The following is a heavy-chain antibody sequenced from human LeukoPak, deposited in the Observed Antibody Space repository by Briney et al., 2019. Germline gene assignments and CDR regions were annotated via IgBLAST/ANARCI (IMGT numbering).Heavy chain of an antibody. CDR2: IKQDGSET. CDR1: GFIFSNYW. V-gene: IGHV3-7*03. J-gene: IGHJ5*02. D-gene: IGHD1-26*01. Sequence: GGSLRLSCATSGFIFSNYWMSWVRQAPGKGLEWVANIKQDGSETYYVDSVKGRFTISRDNAKNSLYLQMNSLRDDDMALYYCARGNSGSYSQDWFDPWGQGTLVTVS. CDR3: ARGNSGSYSQDWFDP.